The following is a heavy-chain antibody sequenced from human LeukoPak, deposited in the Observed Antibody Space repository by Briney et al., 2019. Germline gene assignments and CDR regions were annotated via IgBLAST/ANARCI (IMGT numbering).Heavy chain of an antibody. CDR2: IKSKTDGGTT. V-gene: IGHV3-15*01. J-gene: IGHJ4*02. Sequence: PGGSLRRSCAASGFTFSNAWMSWVRQAPGKGLEWVGRIKSKTDGGTTDYAAPVKGRFTISRDDSKNTLYLQMNSLKTEDTAVYYCTRRQTDDSSGYYGYWGQGTLVTVSS. D-gene: IGHD3-22*01. CDR3: TRRQTDDSSGYYGY. CDR1: GFTFSNAW.